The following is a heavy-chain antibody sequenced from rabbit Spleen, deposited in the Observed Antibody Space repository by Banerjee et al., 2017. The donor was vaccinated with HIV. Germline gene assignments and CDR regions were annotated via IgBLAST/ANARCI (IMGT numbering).Heavy chain of an antibody. CDR2: ISSGSSGST. CDR3: AREVYVGYGYGAYGNL. V-gene: IGHV1S45*01. D-gene: IGHD6-1*01. Sequence: QEQLVESGGGLVQPEGSLTLTCTASGFSFSSYYYMCWVRQAPGKGLEWIACISSGSSGSTYYASWAKGRFTISKASSTTVTLQMTSLTAADTATYFCAREVYVGYGYGAYGNLWGQGTLVTVS. J-gene: IGHJ4*01. CDR1: GFSFSSYYY.